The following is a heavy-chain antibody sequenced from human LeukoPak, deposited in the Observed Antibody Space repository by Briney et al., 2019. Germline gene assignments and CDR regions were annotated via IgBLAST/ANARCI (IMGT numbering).Heavy chain of an antibody. CDR1: GFTVSSNY. Sequence: GGSLRLSRAASGFTVSSNYMSWVRQAPGKGLEWVSVIYSGGSTYYADSVKGRFTISRDNSKNTLYLQMNSLRAEDTAVYYCARDQEGPSSSWASHRNYYYYGMDVWGQGTTVTVSS. CDR3: ARDQEGPSSSWASHRNYYYYGMDV. J-gene: IGHJ6*02. D-gene: IGHD6-13*01. CDR2: IYSGGST. V-gene: IGHV3-53*01.